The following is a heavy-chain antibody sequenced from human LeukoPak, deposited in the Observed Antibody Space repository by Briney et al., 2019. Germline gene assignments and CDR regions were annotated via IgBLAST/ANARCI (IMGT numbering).Heavy chain of an antibody. CDR2: ISAYNGNT. D-gene: IGHD2-2*01. CDR1: GYTFTSYG. V-gene: IGHV1-18*04. Sequence: ASVKVSCKASGYTFTSYGISWVRQAPGQGLEWTGWISAYNGNTNYAQKLQGRVTITTDTSTSTAYMELRSLRSDDTAVYYCARDHSGYQLPEADDAFDIWGQGTMVTVSS. CDR3: ARDHSGYQLPEADDAFDI. J-gene: IGHJ3*02.